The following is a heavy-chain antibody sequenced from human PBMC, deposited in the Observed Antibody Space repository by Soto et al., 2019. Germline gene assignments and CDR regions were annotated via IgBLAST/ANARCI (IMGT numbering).Heavy chain of an antibody. CDR2: IRFDGSNI. CDR3: AKEGHSSGHYELDY. Sequence: GGSLRLSCASSGIIFKGFGMHWVRQAPGKGLEWVAVIRFDGSNIYYADSVKGRFTISRDNSKNTLYLQMNSLRVEDTAVYYCAKEGHSSGHYELDYWGQGTLVTVSS. V-gene: IGHV3-30*02. J-gene: IGHJ4*02. D-gene: IGHD3-22*01. CDR1: GIIFKGFG.